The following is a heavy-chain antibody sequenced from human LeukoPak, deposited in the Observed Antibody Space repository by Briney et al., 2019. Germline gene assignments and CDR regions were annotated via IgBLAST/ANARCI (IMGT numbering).Heavy chain of an antibody. Sequence: QSGGSLRLSCAASGVTFSSYAMSWVRQAPGKWREWVSAISGSGGSTYYADSVKGRFTISRDNSKNTLYLQMNSLRAEDTAVYYCAKGRLVATLHSPEYYWGQGTLVTVSS. D-gene: IGHD5-12*01. CDR2: ISGSGGST. J-gene: IGHJ4*02. CDR1: GVTFSSYA. V-gene: IGHV3-23*01. CDR3: AKGRLVATLHSPEYY.